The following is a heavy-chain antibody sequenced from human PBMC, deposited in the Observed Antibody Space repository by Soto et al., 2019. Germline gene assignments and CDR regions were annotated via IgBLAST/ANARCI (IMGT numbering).Heavy chain of an antibody. V-gene: IGHV3-13*05. CDR3: ARGYYYDSSGYSTDYGMDV. CDR1: GFTFSSYD. D-gene: IGHD3-22*01. Sequence: PGGSLRLSCAASGFTFSSYDMHCVRQATGKGLEWVSAIGTAGDPYYPGSVKGRFTISRENAKNSLYLQMNSLRAGDTAVYYCARGYYYDSSGYSTDYGMDVCGQGTTVTVSS. CDR2: IGTAGDP. J-gene: IGHJ6*02.